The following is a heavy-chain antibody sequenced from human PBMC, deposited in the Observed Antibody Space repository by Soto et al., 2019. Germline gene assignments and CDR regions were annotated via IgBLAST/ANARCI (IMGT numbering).Heavy chain of an antibody. Sequence: GASVKVSCKASGYTFTSYDINWVRQATGQGLEWMGTINPGDGSTMYAPKLQGRVTMTRNTSISKAYMELSSLRSEDTAVYYCARGRGAGVIVNDADDDYWGQGTLVTVSS. CDR2: INPGDGST. V-gene: IGHV1-8*01. CDR3: ARGRGAGVIVNDADDDY. CDR1: GYTFTSYD. D-gene: IGHD3-16*02. J-gene: IGHJ4*02.